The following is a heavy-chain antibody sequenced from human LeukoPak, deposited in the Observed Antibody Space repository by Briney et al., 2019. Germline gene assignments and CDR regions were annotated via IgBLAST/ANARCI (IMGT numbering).Heavy chain of an antibody. D-gene: IGHD6-25*01. CDR1: GGSISSSSYY. Sequence: SETLSLTCTVSGGSISSSSYYWGWIRQPPGKGLEWIGYIYYSGSTNYNPSLKSRVTISVDTSKNQFSLKLSSVTAADTAVYYCASSGGSRTGDAFDIWGQGTMVTVSS. CDR3: ASSGGSRTGDAFDI. V-gene: IGHV4-61*05. J-gene: IGHJ3*02. CDR2: IYYSGST.